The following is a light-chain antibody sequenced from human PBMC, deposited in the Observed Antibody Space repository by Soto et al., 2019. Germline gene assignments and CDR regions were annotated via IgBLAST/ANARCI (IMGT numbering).Light chain of an antibody. Sequence: EIVLTQSPGNLSLSPGSSSTLSCRASQSVSSSYLAWYQQKPGQAPRLLIYDESNRATGIPARFSGSGSGTEFTLTISSLHSDELAVYDCQHYNNWPWTVGQGTQVEIK. J-gene: IGKJ1*01. CDR1: QSVSSSY. V-gene: IGKV3D-15*01. CDR3: QHYNNWPWT. CDR2: DES.